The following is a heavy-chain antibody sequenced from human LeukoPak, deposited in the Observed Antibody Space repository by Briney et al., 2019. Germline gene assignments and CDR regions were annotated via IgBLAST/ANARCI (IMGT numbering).Heavy chain of an antibody. Sequence: GGSLRLSCAASGFTFSSYSMNWVRQAPGKGLEWVSSISSSSSYIYYADSVKGRFTISRDNAKNSLYLQMNSLRAEDTAVYYSARAQPSSTKYCSSTSCYGFVYWGQGTLVTVSS. D-gene: IGHD2-2*01. CDR2: ISSSSSYI. J-gene: IGHJ4*02. CDR3: ARAQPSSTKYCSSTSCYGFVY. CDR1: GFTFSSYS. V-gene: IGHV3-21*01.